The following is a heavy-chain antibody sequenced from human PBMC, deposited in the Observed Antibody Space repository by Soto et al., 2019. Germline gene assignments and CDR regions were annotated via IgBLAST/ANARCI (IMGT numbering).Heavy chain of an antibody. D-gene: IGHD3-22*01. CDR3: AKDTFYHDSSGYYVFDC. CDR2: VSYDGSKE. Sequence: GGSLRLSCAASGFTFNSYGIHWVRQAPGKGLEWVAGVSYDGSKEYYTESVRGRFTISRDNSRNTLDLQMNSLRAEDTAVYYCAKDTFYHDSSGYYVFDCWGQGTLVTVSS. J-gene: IGHJ4*02. CDR1: GFTFNSYG. V-gene: IGHV3-30*18.